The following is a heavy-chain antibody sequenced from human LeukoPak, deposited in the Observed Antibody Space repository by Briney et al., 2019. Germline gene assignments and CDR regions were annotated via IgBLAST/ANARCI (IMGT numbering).Heavy chain of an antibody. J-gene: IGHJ6*02. Sequence: PSETLSLTCTVSGGSISSSRYYWGWIRQPPGKGLEWIGNIYYSGSTYYNPSLKSRVTISLDTSKNQFSLKLSSVTAADTAVYYCARGVSSGWYREYYYYGMDVWGQGTTVTVSS. CDR2: IYYSGST. CDR3: ARGVSSGWYREYYYYGMDV. D-gene: IGHD6-19*01. V-gene: IGHV4-39*01. CDR1: GGSISSSRYY.